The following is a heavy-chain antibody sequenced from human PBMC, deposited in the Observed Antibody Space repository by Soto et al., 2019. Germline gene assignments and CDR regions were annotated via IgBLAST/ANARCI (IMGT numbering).Heavy chain of an antibody. CDR3: ARGIPNCSGGSCFGANWFDP. V-gene: IGHV1-69*13. D-gene: IGHD2-15*01. Sequence: SVKVSCKASGGTFSSYAISWVRQAPGQGLEWMGGIIPIFGTANYAQKFQGRVTITADESTSTAYMELSSLRSEDTAVYYCARGIPNCSGGSCFGANWFDPWGQGTLVTGSS. J-gene: IGHJ5*02. CDR2: IIPIFGTA. CDR1: GGTFSSYA.